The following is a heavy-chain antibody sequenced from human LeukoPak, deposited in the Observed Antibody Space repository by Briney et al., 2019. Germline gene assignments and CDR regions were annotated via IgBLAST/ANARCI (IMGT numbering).Heavy chain of an antibody. CDR3: AKYLGNWNSEYYFDY. CDR2: LRYDGSNK. CDR1: GFPLSGFG. Sequence: GGSLRLSCAAFGFPLSGFGMHWFRQAPGKGLGGWAFLRYDGSNKYYADSVKGRFTISRDNSKNTLYLQMNSLRAEDTAVYYCAKYLGNWNSEYYFDYWGQGTLVTVSS. D-gene: IGHD1-7*01. V-gene: IGHV3-30*02. J-gene: IGHJ4*02.